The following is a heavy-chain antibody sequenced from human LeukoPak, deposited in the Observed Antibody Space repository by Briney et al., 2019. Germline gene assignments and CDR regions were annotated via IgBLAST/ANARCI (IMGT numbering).Heavy chain of an antibody. Sequence: GGTLRLSCAASGFTFSTYGMSWVRQAPEKGLEWVSAISGSGGSTNYADSVKGRFTISRDNSKNTLYLQMNSLRAEDTAVYYCAKPGETTVVTTYYFDYWGQGTLVTVSS. J-gene: IGHJ4*02. D-gene: IGHD4-23*01. V-gene: IGHV3-23*01. CDR3: AKPGETTVVTTYYFDY. CDR2: ISGSGGST. CDR1: GFTFSTYG.